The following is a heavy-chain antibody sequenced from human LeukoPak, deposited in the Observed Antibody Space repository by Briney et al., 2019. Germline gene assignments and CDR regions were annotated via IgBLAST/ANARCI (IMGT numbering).Heavy chain of an antibody. D-gene: IGHD3-10*01. Sequence: PSQTLSLTCTVSGGSISSGSYYWSWIRQPAGKGLEWIGRIYTSGSTNYNPSLKSRVTISVDTSKNQFSLKLSSVTAADTAVYYCARHGNYYGSGSYYWGQGTLVTVSS. V-gene: IGHV4-61*02. CDR3: ARHGNYYGSGSYY. CDR1: GGSISSGSYY. CDR2: IYTSGST. J-gene: IGHJ4*02.